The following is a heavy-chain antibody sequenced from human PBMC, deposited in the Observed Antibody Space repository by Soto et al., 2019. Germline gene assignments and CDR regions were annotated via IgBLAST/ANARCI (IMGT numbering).Heavy chain of an antibody. J-gene: IGHJ5*02. D-gene: IGHD2-2*01. CDR3: ARGGVCRRTSCSNWFDP. CDR2: INAGNGNT. V-gene: IGHV1-3*01. CDR1: GYTFTTYA. Sequence: GASVKVSCKASGYTFTTYAMHWVRQAPGQRLEWMGWINAGNGNTKYSQKFQGRVTITRDTSASTAYMELSSLRYEDTAVYYCARGGVCRRTSCSNWFDPWGQGTLVTVSS.